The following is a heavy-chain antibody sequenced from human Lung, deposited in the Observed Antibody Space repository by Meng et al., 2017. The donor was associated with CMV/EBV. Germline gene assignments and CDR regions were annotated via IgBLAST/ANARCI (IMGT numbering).Heavy chain of an antibody. D-gene: IGHD3-10*01. CDR3: ARDLLLWFGELFPLDY. Sequence: SCVASGFTFSTYGMSWVRQAPGKGLEWVANIKQDGSEKYYVDSVKGRFTISRDNAKNSLYLQMNSLRAEDTAVYYCARDLLLWFGELFPLDYWGQGTXVTVSS. J-gene: IGHJ4*02. CDR2: IKQDGSEK. V-gene: IGHV3-7*01. CDR1: GFTFSTYG.